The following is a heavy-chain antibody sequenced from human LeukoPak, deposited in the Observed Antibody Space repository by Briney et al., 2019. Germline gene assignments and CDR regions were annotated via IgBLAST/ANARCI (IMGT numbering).Heavy chain of an antibody. D-gene: IGHD5-24*01. CDR3: ARDGYNCFDY. J-gene: IGHJ4*02. Sequence: SETLSLTCTVSGGSISSYYWSWIRQPPGKGLEWIGYIYYSGSTNYNPSLKSRVTISVDTSKNQFSLKLSSVTAADTAVYYCARDGYNCFDYWGQGTLVTVSS. V-gene: IGHV4-59*12. CDR1: GGSISSYY. CDR2: IYYSGST.